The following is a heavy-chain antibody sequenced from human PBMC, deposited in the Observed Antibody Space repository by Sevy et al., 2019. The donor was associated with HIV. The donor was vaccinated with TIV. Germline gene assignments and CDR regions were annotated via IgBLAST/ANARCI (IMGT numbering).Heavy chain of an antibody. CDR3: ARHCSGTSCSHAFDI. J-gene: IGHJ3*02. Sequence: SETLSLTCAVYGGSFSGYYWSWIRQPPGKGLEWIGEINHSGSTNYNPSLKSRVTIQVDTSKNQFSLKLSSVTAADTAVYYCARHCSGTSCSHAFDIWGQGTMVTVSS. CDR2: INHSGST. V-gene: IGHV4-34*01. CDR1: GGSFSGYY. D-gene: IGHD2-2*01.